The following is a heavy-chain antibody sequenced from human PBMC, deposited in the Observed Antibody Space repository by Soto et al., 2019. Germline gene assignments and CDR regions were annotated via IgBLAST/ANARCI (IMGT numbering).Heavy chain of an antibody. CDR1: GGSFSGYD. V-gene: IGHV4-34*01. D-gene: IGHD5-12*01. Sequence: PSETLSLTCAVYGGSFSGYDGSWIRQPPGKGLEWIGEINHSGSTNYNPSLKSRVTISVDTSKNQFSLKLSSVTAADTAVYYCARGRGYDRFDYWGQGTLVTVSS. J-gene: IGHJ4*02. CDR2: INHSGST. CDR3: ARGRGYDRFDY.